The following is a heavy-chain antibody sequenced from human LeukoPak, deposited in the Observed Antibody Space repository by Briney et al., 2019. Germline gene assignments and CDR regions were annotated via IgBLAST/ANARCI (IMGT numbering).Heavy chain of an antibody. Sequence: GGSLRLSCAASGFTFSSYAMHWVRQAPGKGLEWVAVISYDGSNKYYADSVKGRFTISRDNSKNTLYLQMNSLRAEDTAVYYCTTEVSEGGYFDYWGQGTLVTVSS. CDR3: TTEVSEGGYFDY. D-gene: IGHD1-14*01. V-gene: IGHV3-30-3*01. CDR1: GFTFSSYA. J-gene: IGHJ4*02. CDR2: ISYDGSNK.